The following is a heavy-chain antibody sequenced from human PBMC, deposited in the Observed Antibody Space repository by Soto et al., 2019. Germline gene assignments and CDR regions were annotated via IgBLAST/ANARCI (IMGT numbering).Heavy chain of an antibody. Sequence: QVQLVQSGAEVKKPGSSVKLSCKASGDSFNTFAVTWVRQAPGQGLEWMGGIIPNFDTPNYAQKFQGRVAIIADKSTSTTYIELSSLRSEDTAVYYCARPYYDSSGYYLWYFDYWGQGTLGTVSS. D-gene: IGHD3-22*01. CDR3: ARPYYDSSGYYLWYFDY. CDR1: GDSFNTFA. V-gene: IGHV1-69*06. J-gene: IGHJ4*02. CDR2: IIPNFDTP.